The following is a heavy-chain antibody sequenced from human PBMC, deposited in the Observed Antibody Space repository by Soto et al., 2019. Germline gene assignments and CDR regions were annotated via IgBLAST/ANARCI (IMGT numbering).Heavy chain of an antibody. CDR2: ISYDGSNK. CDR1: GFTFSSYG. CDR3: AKLADDDSSGYNN. V-gene: IGHV3-30*18. D-gene: IGHD3-22*01. J-gene: IGHJ4*02. Sequence: QVQLVESGGGVVQPGRSLRLSCAASGFTFSSYGMHWVRQAPGKGLEWVAVISYDGSNKYYADSVKGRFTISRDNSKNTLYLQMNSLRAEDTAMYYCAKLADDDSSGYNNWGQGTLVTFSS.